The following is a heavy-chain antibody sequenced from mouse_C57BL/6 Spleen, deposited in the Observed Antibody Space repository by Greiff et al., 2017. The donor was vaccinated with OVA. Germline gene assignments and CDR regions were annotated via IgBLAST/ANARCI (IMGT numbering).Heavy chain of an antibody. V-gene: IGHV2-2*01. CDR1: GFSLTSYG. CDR3: ARASYYSNYFYAMDY. J-gene: IGHJ4*01. CDR2: IWSGGST. D-gene: IGHD2-5*01. Sequence: VQLQESGPGLVQPSQSLSITCTVSGFSLTSYGVHWVRQSPGKGLEWLGVIWSGGSTDYNAAFISRLSISKDNSKSQVFFKMNSLQADDTATYYCARASYYSNYFYAMDYWGQGTSVTVSS.